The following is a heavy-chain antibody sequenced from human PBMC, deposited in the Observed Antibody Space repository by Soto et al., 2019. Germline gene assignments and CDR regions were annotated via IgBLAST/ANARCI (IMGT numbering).Heavy chain of an antibody. CDR1: GFTLTNYD. J-gene: IGHJ6*01. D-gene: IGHD4-4*01. CDR2: ILHDGSAE. V-gene: IGHV3-30*03. Sequence: GGTLRLSCAASGFTLTNYDMHWVRQAPGQGLEWMALILHDGSAEDYAESVKGRFTISRDNSKNTLYLQMNSLRAEDTAVYYCARSRDGYSFYFYYGMDGWGEGTTVPVAS. CDR3: ARSRDGYSFYFYYGMDG.